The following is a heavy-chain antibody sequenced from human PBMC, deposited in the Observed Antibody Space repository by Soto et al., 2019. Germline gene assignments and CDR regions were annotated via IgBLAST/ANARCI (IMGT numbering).Heavy chain of an antibody. CDR3: AHRVLRTVFGLVTTTAIYFDF. D-gene: IGHD3-3*01. V-gene: IGHV2-5*02. CDR1: GFSLTTSGVG. Sequence: QITLNESGPTVVSPTETLTLTCRFSGFSLTTSGVGVGWIRQSPGKAPEWLALIYWDDDKRYSASLKSRLTITKDTSKNQVVLTVSDLDXXXXATYYCAHRVLRTVFGLVTTTAIYFDFWGQGTPVAVSS. J-gene: IGHJ4*02. CDR2: IYWDDDK.